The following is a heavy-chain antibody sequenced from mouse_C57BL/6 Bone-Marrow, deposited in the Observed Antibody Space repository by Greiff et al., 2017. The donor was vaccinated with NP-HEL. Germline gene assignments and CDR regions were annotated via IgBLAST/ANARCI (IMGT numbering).Heavy chain of an antibody. Sequence: QVQLQQPGAELVKPGASVKMSCKASGYTFTSYWITWVKQRPGQGLEWIGDIYPGSGSTNYNEKFKSKATLTVDTSSSTAYMQLSSLTSEDSAVYYCASPIYYGNYGFAYWGQGTLVTVSA. V-gene: IGHV1-55*01. CDR2: IYPGSGST. D-gene: IGHD2-1*01. CDR1: GYTFTSYW. J-gene: IGHJ3*01. CDR3: ASPIYYGNYGFAY.